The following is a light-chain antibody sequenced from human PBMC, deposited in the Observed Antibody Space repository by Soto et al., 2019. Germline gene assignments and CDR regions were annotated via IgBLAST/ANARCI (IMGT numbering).Light chain of an antibody. Sequence: IHGTHQPSSLSASVLYRVTITCLASQGIKNYLAWYQQKPGETPKLLIYAASTLESGIPPRFSGSGSGTDFTLTINNLQPEDVATYYCQRYYNAPFTFGGGTKVDIK. CDR1: QGIKNY. V-gene: IGKV1-27*01. CDR2: AAS. CDR3: QRYYNAPFT. J-gene: IGKJ4*01.